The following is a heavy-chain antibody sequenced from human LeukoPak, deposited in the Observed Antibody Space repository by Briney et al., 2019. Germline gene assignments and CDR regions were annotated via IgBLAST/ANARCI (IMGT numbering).Heavy chain of an antibody. CDR2: ILASGYNP. D-gene: IGHD3-3*01. Sequence: GGSLRLSCTASGFTFSNSDMNWVRQAPGKGLEWVSCILASGYNPEYTDSVKGRFTISTDNSRNTLYLQLNSLRAEDTALYYCAKCAKTPGGGSGRCNWFDAWGQGTLVTVSS. CDR1: GFTFSNSD. V-gene: IGHV3-23*01. J-gene: IGHJ5*02. CDR3: AKCAKTPGGGSGRCNWFDA.